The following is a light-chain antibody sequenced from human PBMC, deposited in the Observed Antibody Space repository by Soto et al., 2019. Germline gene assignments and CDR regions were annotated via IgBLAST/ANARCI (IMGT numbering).Light chain of an antibody. CDR3: QQYYSSVT. J-gene: IGKJ1*01. CDR1: QSVLYSSNNKNY. V-gene: IGKV4-1*01. Sequence: DIVMTQSPDSLAVSLGERATINCKSSQSVLYSSNNKNYLAWYQQKPGQPPKLLIYWASTRESGVPDRFSGSGSGTDFTLTISSLQAKDVAVYYCQQYYSSVTFGQGTKVEIK. CDR2: WAS.